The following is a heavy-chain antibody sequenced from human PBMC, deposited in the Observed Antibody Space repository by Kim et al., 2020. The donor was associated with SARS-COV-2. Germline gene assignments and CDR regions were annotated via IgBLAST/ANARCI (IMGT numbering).Heavy chain of an antibody. V-gene: IGHV3-33*05. D-gene: IGHD4-17*01. Sequence: GGSLRLSCAASGFTFSSYGMHWVRQAPGKGLEWVAVISYDGSNKYYADSVKGRFTISRDNSKNTLYLQMNSLRAEDTAVYYCARPAGVTTYYFDYWGQGT. J-gene: IGHJ4*02. CDR1: GFTFSSYG. CDR3: ARPAGVTTYYFDY. CDR2: ISYDGSNK.